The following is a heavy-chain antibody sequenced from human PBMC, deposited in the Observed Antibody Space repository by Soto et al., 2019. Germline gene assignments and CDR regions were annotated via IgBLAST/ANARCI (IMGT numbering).Heavy chain of an antibody. D-gene: IGHD6-13*01. J-gene: IGHJ6*02. V-gene: IGHV1-46*01. CDR2: INPSGGST. CDR1: GYTFTSYY. CDR3: ARGSAYSSSWYRGGMDV. Sequence: ASVKVSCKASGYTFTSYYMHWVRQAPGQGLEWMGIINPSGGSTSYAQKFQGRVTMTRDTSTSTVYMELSSLRSEDTAVYYCARGSAYSSSWYRGGMDVWGQGTTVTVSS.